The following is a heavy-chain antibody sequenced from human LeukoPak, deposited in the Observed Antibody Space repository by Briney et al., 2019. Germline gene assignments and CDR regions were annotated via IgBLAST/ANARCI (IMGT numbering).Heavy chain of an antibody. Sequence: ASVKVSCKASGYTFTGYYMHWVRQAPGQGLEYMGRINPISGGTVYAQKFQGRVTMTRDTSITTAYMELTRLRSDDTAVYYCAGYCSSTSCYSDYWGQGTLVTVSS. CDR3: AGYCSSTSCYSDY. V-gene: IGHV1-2*06. J-gene: IGHJ4*02. D-gene: IGHD2-2*01. CDR1: GYTFTGYY. CDR2: INPISGGT.